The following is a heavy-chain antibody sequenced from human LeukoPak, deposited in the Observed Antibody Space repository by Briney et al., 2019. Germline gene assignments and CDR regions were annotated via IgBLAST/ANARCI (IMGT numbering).Heavy chain of an antibody. V-gene: IGHV3-53*04. CDR2: IYSGDST. D-gene: IGHD2-15*01. CDR1: EFTVSTNY. J-gene: IGHJ4*02. CDR3: ARDLRGGNFDY. Sequence: GGSLRLSCAASEFTVSTNYMSWVRQAPGKGLEWVSVIYSGDSTYYADSVKGRFTISRHSSKNTLYLQMNSLRAEDTAVYYCARDLRGGNFDYWGQGTLVTVSS.